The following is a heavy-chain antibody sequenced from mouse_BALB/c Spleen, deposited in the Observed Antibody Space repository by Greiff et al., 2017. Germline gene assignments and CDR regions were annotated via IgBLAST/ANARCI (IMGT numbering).Heavy chain of an antibody. V-gene: IGHV5-4*02. D-gene: IGHD2-14*01. CDR3: ARAEVRHYFDY. CDR2: ISDGGSYT. CDR1: GFTFSDYY. Sequence: EVQRVESGGGLVKPGGSLKLSCAASGFTFSDYYMYWVRQTPEKRLEWVATISDGGSYTYYPDSVKGRFTISRDNAKNNLYLQMSSLKSEDTAMYYCARAEVRHYFDYWGQGTTLTVSS. J-gene: IGHJ2*01.